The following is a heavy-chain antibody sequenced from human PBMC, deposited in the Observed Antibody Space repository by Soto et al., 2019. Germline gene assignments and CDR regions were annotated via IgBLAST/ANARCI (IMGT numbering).Heavy chain of an antibody. CDR1: GFTFSDYG. CDR2: ISYDESNK. Sequence: QVQLVESGGGVVQPGRSLRLSCAASGFTFSDYGMHWVRQAPGKGLEWLAVISYDESNKNYADSVKGRFSISRDNSKNTLYLQMNSLRGDDTAVYYCARVRASASGSYSAYFDHWGQGTLVTVSS. J-gene: IGHJ4*02. V-gene: IGHV3-30*03. CDR3: ARVRASASGSYSAYFDH. D-gene: IGHD3-10*01.